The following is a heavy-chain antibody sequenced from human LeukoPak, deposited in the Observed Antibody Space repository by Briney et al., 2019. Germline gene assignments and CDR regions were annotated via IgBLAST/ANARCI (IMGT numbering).Heavy chain of an antibody. D-gene: IGHD1-26*01. V-gene: IGHV4-59*01. CDR2: IYYNGNT. Sequence: SETLSLTCSVSDGSINSYYWNWLRRPPGKGLEWIGYIYYNGNTNYSPSLKSRVTMSVDTSKNLFSLRVSSVTAADTAVYYCARGRSNYYGMDVWGQGTTVTVSS. CDR1: DGSINSYY. J-gene: IGHJ6*02. CDR3: ARGRSNYYGMDV.